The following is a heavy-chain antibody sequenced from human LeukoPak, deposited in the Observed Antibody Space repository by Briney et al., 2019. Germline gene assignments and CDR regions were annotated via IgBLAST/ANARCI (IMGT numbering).Heavy chain of an antibody. CDR2: ITPIFGTA. V-gene: IGHV1-69*13. J-gene: IGHJ4*02. Sequence: SVKVSCKASGGTFSSYAISWVRQAPGQGLEWMGGITPIFGTANYAQKFQGRVTITADESTSTAYMELSSLRSKDTAVYYCARSGGSPNSRRTYYFDYWGQGTLVTVSS. D-gene: IGHD3-16*01. CDR1: GGTFSSYA. CDR3: ARSGGSPNSRRTYYFDY.